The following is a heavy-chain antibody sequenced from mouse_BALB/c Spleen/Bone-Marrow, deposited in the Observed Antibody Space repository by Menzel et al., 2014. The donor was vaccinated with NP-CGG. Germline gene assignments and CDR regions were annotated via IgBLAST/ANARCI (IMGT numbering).Heavy chain of an antibody. V-gene: IGHV5-17*02. Sequence: EVKLEESGGGLVQPGGSRKLSCAASGFTFSSFGMLWVRQAPEKGLEWVAYISSGSSTIFYADTEKGRFTISRDNPKNTLFLQMTSLRSEDTAIYYCTRGGNWEDFDYWGQGTTLTVSS. CDR2: ISSGSSTI. J-gene: IGHJ2*01. CDR3: TRGGNWEDFDY. CDR1: GFTFSSFG. D-gene: IGHD4-1*01.